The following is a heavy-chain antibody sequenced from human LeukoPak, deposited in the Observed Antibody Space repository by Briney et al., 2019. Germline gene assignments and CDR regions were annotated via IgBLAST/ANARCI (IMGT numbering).Heavy chain of an antibody. CDR2: IYHNGNT. J-gene: IGHJ4*02. D-gene: IGHD5-18*01. CDR1: GYSISSGYY. CDR3: ALKIGDTAIFDY. V-gene: IGHV4-38-2*02. Sequence: SETLSLTCTVSGYSISSGYYWGWIRQPPGKGLEWIVNIYHNGNTYYNPSLKSRVTISVDTSKNQFSLKLSSVTAADTAVYYCALKIGDTAIFDYWGQGTLVTVSS.